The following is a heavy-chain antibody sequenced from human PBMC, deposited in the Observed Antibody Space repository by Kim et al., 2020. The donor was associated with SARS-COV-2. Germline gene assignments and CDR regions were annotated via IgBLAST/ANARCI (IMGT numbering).Heavy chain of an antibody. CDR1: GASISSSSC. CDR2: VDHSGTT. D-gene: IGHD3-22*01. V-gene: IGHV4-4*02. CDR3: ARGVSSAWTLRAWFDP. Sequence: SETLSLTCVVSGASISSSSCWSWVRQPPGKGLEWIGEVDHSGTTSYNVSLKSRVTISVDKSKHQFSLRLNSVSAADTAAYYCARGVSSAWTLRAWFDPWG. J-gene: IGHJ5*02.